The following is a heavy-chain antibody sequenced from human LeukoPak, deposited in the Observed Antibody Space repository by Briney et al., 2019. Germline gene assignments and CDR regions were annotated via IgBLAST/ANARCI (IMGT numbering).Heavy chain of an antibody. CDR3: AKDGKNYFDY. Sequence: RPGGSLRLSCAASGFTFSSYSMHWVRQAPGKGLEWVSLISWDGGSTYYADSVKGRFTISRDNSKNSLSLQMNSLRAEDTALYYCAKDGKNYFDYWGQGTLVTVSS. V-gene: IGHV3-43*01. CDR1: GFTFSSYS. J-gene: IGHJ4*02. CDR2: ISWDGGST.